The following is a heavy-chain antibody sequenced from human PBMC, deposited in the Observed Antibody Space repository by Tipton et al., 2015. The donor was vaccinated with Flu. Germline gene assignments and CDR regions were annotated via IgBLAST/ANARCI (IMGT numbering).Heavy chain of an antibody. D-gene: IGHD2-2*01. V-gene: IGHV4-34*01. CDR2: INHSGST. CDR3: ARRGGGYQYLYGMDV. Sequence: TLSLTCAVYGGSFSGYYWSWIRQPPGKGLEWIGEINHSGSTNYNPSLKSRVTISVDTSKNQFSLKLSSVTAADTAVYYCARRGGGYQYLYGMDVWGQGTTVTVSS. CDR1: GGSFSGYY. J-gene: IGHJ6*02.